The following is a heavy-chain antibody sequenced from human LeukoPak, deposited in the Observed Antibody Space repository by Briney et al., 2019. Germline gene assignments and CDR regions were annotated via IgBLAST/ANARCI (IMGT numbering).Heavy chain of an antibody. V-gene: IGHV3-30*18. D-gene: IGHD2-8*02. Sequence: GGSLRLSCAASGFTFSSYGMHWVRQAPGKGLEWVTVISYDGSNKYYADSVKGRFTISRDNSKNTLYLQMNSLRAEDTAVYYCAKDSGFDYWGQGTLVTVSS. J-gene: IGHJ4*02. CDR3: AKDSGFDY. CDR1: GFTFSSYG. CDR2: ISYDGSNK.